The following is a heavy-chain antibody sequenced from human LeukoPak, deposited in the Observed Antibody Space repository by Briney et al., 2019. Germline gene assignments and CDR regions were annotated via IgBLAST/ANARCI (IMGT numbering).Heavy chain of an antibody. CDR2: MNPNSGNS. J-gene: IGHJ4*02. CDR1: GGTFTSHD. D-gene: IGHD4-17*01. Sequence: GASVKVSCKASGGTFTSHDINWVRQAAGQGLEWMGWMNPNSGNSGYAQNFQGRVIMTRDTSITTAYMELHSLRSEDTAVYYCARGGLDYGAVGWGQGTLVTVSS. CDR3: ARGGLDYGAVG. V-gene: IGHV1-8*01.